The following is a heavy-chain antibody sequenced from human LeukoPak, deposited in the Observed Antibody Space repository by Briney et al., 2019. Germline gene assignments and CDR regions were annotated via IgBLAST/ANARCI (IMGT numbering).Heavy chain of an antibody. CDR1: GYTFTSYG. J-gene: IGHJ6*02. Sequence: ASVTVSCTASGYTFTSYGISWVRQAPGQGLEWMGWISAYNGNTNYAQKLQGRVTMTTDTSTSTAYMELRSLRSDDTAVYYCARVWQYYGSGSYYNRARYYGMDVWGQGTTVTVSS. V-gene: IGHV1-18*01. CDR2: ISAYNGNT. D-gene: IGHD3-10*01. CDR3: ARVWQYYGSGSYYNRARYYGMDV.